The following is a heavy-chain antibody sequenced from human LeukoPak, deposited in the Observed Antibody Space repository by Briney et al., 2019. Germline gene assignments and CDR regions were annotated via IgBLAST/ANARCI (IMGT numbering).Heavy chain of an antibody. CDR1: GGSISSGDYY. CDR2: MYYSGST. D-gene: IGHD3-22*01. CDR3: ARPYYYDSRIDP. V-gene: IGHV4-30-4*01. J-gene: IGHJ5*02. Sequence: SETLSLTCTVSGGSISSGDYYWSWIRQPPGKGLEWIAYMYYSGSTYYNPSLKSRVTMSADTSKNQLSLKLSSGTDADTAVYYCARPYYYDSRIDPWGQGILVTVSS.